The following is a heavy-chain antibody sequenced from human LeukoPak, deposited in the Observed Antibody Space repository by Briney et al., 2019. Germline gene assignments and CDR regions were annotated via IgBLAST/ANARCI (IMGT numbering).Heavy chain of an antibody. J-gene: IGHJ3*02. CDR2: MNPNSGNT. D-gene: IGHD4-17*01. CDR1: GYTFTSYD. V-gene: IGHV1-8*01. CDR3: AIELRYDAFDI. Sequence: ASVKVSCKASGYTFTSYDINWVPQATGQGLERMGWMNPNSGNTGYAQKFQGRVTMTRNTSISTAYMELSSLRSEDTAVYYCAIELRYDAFDIWGQGTMVTVSS.